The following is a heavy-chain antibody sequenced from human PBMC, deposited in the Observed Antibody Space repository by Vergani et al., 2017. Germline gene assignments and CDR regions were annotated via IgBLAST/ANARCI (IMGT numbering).Heavy chain of an antibody. CDR3: ASGRKDDLAAAGVLDAFDI. Sequence: QVQLQQWGAGLLKPSETLSLTCAVYGGSFSGYYWSWIRQPPGTGLEWIGEINHSGSTNYNPSLKSRVTISVDTSKNQFSLKLSSVTAADTAVYYCASGRKDDLAAAGVLDAFDIWGQGTMVTVSS. J-gene: IGHJ3*02. CDR2: INHSGST. CDR1: GGSFSGYY. V-gene: IGHV4-34*01. D-gene: IGHD6-13*01.